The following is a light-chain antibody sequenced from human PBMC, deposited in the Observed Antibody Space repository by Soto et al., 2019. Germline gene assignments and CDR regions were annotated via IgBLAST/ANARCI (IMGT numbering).Light chain of an antibody. V-gene: IGKV1-5*03. J-gene: IGKJ1*01. CDR2: KAS. CDR1: QSISGW. Sequence: DIQMTQSPSTLSASVGDSVTITCRASQSISGWLAWYQQKPGIAPKLLICKASSLESGVPSRFSGSGSGTEFTLTISSLQPDDFVTYYCQQENRYPWTCGQGTKVE. CDR3: QQENRYPWT.